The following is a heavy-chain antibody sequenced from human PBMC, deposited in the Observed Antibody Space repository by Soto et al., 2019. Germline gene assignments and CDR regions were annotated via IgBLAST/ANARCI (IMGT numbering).Heavy chain of an antibody. CDR3: ARDDSSSWYWFFDY. D-gene: IGHD6-13*01. Sequence: ASVKVSCKASGYTFTSYYMHWVRQAPGQGLEWMGRISPNNGNTSYAQKLQGRVTMTTDTSTSTAYMELRSLRSDDTAVYYCARDDSSSWYWFFDYWGQGTLVTVSS. J-gene: IGHJ4*02. V-gene: IGHV1-18*04. CDR2: ISPNNGNT. CDR1: GYTFTSYY.